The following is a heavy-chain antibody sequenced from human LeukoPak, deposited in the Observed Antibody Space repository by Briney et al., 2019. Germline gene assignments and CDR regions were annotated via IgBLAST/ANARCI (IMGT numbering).Heavy chain of an antibody. CDR1: GGSFSGYY. V-gene: IGHV4-34*01. Sequence: KPSETLSLTCAVSGGSFSGYYWSWIRQPPGKGLEWIGEINHRGSTNYNPSLKNRVTISVDTSKNQFSLRLSSVTAADTAVYYCATASGSYPDWGQRTLVTVSS. CDR3: ATASGSYPD. J-gene: IGHJ1*01. D-gene: IGHD1-26*01. CDR2: INHRGST.